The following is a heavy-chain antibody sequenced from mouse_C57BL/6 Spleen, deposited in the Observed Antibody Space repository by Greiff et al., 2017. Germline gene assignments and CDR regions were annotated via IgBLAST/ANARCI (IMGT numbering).Heavy chain of an antibody. V-gene: IGHV7-3*01. Sequence: EVKLMESGGGLVQPGGSLSLSCAASGFTFTDYYMSWVRQPPGKALEWLGFVRNKANGYTTEYSASVKGRFTISRDNSPRILYLQMNALRAEDSATYYCARYNDGGYFDYWGQGTTLTVSS. CDR2: VRNKANGYTT. CDR1: GFTFTDYY. CDR3: ARYNDGGYFDY. J-gene: IGHJ2*01.